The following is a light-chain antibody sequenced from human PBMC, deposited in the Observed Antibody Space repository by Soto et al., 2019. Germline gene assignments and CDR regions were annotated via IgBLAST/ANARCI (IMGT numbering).Light chain of an antibody. CDR1: SSNTGSNT. J-gene: IGLJ1*01. CDR2: STS. CDR3: AAWDDRLDVYV. V-gene: IGLV1-44*01. Sequence: QSVLTQPASASLTPGQIVAISCSGSSSNTGSNTVTWYQQLPGTAPKLLIYSTSQRSSGVPGRFSGSKSGASASLSISGLQSEDEADYYCAAWDDRLDVYVFGTGAKVTVL.